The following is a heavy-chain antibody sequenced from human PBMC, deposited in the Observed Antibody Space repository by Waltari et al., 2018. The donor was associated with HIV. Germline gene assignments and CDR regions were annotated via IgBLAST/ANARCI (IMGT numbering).Heavy chain of an antibody. D-gene: IGHD3-9*01. CDR3: ARGLDILTGHYHWFLDV. V-gene: IGHV4-61*02. J-gene: IGHJ2*01. Sequence: QVQLQESGPGLVKPSQTLSLHCTVSGGPITSGDYYWTWIRHPAGKGLEWIGRVYTSGSANYNPPLRSRVTMSLDTSKNQFSLKLTSVTAADTAVYYCARGLDILTGHYHWFLDVWGRGTLVTVSS. CDR1: GGPITSGDYY. CDR2: VYTSGSA.